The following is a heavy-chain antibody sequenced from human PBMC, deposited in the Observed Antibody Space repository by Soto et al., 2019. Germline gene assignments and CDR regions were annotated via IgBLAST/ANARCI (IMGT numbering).Heavy chain of an antibody. CDR3: AAEGYCSSTSCYTPVPYYYGMDV. D-gene: IGHD2-2*02. CDR2: IVVGSGNT. J-gene: IGHJ6*02. CDR1: GFTFTSSA. Sequence: QMQLVQSGPEVKKPGTSVKVSCKASGFTFTSSAVQWVRQARGQRLEWIGWIVVGSGNTNYAQKFQERVTITRDMSTSIAYMELSSLRSEDTAVYYCAAEGYCSSTSCYTPVPYYYGMDVWGQGTTVTVSS. V-gene: IGHV1-58*01.